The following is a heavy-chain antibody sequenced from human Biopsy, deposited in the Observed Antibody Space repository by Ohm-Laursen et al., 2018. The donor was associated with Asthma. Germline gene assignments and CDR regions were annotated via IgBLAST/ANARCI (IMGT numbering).Heavy chain of an antibody. CDR3: ARQSGQDYGDSSGFDI. Sequence: SLRLSCAASGFVFSQCGMHWVRQGPGKGLEWVALVSSDGHNKYYEDSVKGRFTISRDNSKNRLYLQINRLTVEDSAVYFCARQSGQDYGDSSGFDIWGQGAKVAVSS. CDR1: GFVFSQCG. D-gene: IGHD3-22*01. CDR2: VSSDGHNK. V-gene: IGHV3-30*03. J-gene: IGHJ3*02.